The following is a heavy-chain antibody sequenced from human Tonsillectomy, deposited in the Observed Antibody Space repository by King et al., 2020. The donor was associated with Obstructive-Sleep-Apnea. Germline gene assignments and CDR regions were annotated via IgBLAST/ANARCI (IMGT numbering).Heavy chain of an antibody. V-gene: IGHV3-43D*03. J-gene: IGHJ4*02. CDR2: ISWDGGST. CDR1: GFTFDDYA. Sequence: VQLVESGGVVVQPGGSLRLSCAASGFTFDDYAMHWVRQAPGRGLEWVSLISWDGGSTYYADSVTGRFTISRDNSKNSLYLQMNSLRAEDTALYYCAKDRGGPIDYWGQGTLVTVSS. D-gene: IGHD3-10*01. CDR3: AKDRGGPIDY.